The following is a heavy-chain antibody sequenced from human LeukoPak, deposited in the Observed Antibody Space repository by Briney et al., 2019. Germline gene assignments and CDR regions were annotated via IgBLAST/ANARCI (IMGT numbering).Heavy chain of an antibody. CDR3: ARTSGARIRLASPNFDY. J-gene: IGHJ4*02. D-gene: IGHD1-26*01. V-gene: IGHV4-34*01. Sequence: PSETLSLTCAVYGGSFSGYYWSWIRQPPGKGLEWIGEINHSGSTNYNPSLKSRVTISVDTSKNQFSLKLSSVTAADTAVYYCARTSGARIRLASPNFDYWGQGTLVTVSS. CDR2: INHSGST. CDR1: GGSFSGYY.